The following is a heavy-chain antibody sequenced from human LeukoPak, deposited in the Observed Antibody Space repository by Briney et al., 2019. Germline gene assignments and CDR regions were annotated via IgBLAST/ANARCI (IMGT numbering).Heavy chain of an antibody. CDR2: ISAHNGDT. D-gene: IGHD1-26*01. V-gene: IGHV1-18*01. CDR1: GYTLTTYG. Sequence: ASVKVSCKSSGYTLTTYGIIWVRQAPGQGLEWMGWISAHNGDTNYAQRLQGRVTMTTDTSTSTAYMELRSLRSDDTAAYYCARVKARSGSYSLDYWGQGTLVTVSS. CDR3: ARVKARSGSYSLDY. J-gene: IGHJ4*02.